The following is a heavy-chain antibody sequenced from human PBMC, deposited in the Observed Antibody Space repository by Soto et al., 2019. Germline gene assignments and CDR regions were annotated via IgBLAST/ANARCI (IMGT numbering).Heavy chain of an antibody. CDR1: GGSVSSGSDY. V-gene: IGHV4-61*01. CDR3: ARAINFDFWSDSQSGYDFDY. Sequence: SETLSLTCTVPGGSVSSGSDYWSWIRQPPGKGLEWIAYMSYSGTTNDNPSLKSRVTISVDTSKNQSSLNLSSVTAADTAVYFCARAINFDFWSDSQSGYDFDYWGQGTLVTVSS. CDR2: MSYSGTT. J-gene: IGHJ4*02. D-gene: IGHD3-3*01.